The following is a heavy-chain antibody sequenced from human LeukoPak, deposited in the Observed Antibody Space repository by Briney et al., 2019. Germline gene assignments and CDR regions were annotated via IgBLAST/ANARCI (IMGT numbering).Heavy chain of an antibody. CDR3: ARQKGCGGDCYSGDWFDP. Sequence: SETLSLTCAVSGYSISSGYYWGWIRQPPGKGLEWIGSIFHNGNTYYNPSLKSRVTISVDTSKNQFSLKLSSVTAADTAVYYCARQKGCGGDCYSGDWFDPWGQGTLVTVSS. CDR1: GYSISSGYY. CDR2: IFHNGNT. D-gene: IGHD2-21*01. V-gene: IGHV4-38-2*01. J-gene: IGHJ5*02.